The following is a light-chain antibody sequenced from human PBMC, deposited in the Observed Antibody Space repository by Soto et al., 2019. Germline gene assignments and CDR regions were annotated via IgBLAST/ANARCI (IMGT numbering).Light chain of an antibody. Sequence: EIVLTQSPGTLSLSPGERATLSCRASQSVSSTYLGWYQQRPGQAPRLLIYGASRSATDIPDRFSGSGSGTDFTLTISRLEPEDVAVYYCQQYGRSPATFGPGTKVEIK. CDR1: QSVSSTY. CDR3: QQYGRSPAT. V-gene: IGKV3-20*01. CDR2: GAS. J-gene: IGKJ1*01.